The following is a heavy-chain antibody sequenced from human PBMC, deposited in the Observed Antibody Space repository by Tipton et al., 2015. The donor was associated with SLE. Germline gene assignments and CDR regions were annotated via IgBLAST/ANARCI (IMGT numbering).Heavy chain of an antibody. J-gene: IGHJ4*02. CDR2: IYTSGST. D-gene: IGHD3-22*01. CDR1: GGSISNYY. CDR3: ARDLWLYYYDSTEAFDY. Sequence: TLSLTCTVSGGSISNYYWSWIRQPAGKGLEWIGRIYTSGSTNYNPSLKSRVTMSVDTSKNQFSLKLSSVTAADTAVYYCARDLWLYYYDSTEAFDYWGQGTLVTVSS. V-gene: IGHV4-4*07.